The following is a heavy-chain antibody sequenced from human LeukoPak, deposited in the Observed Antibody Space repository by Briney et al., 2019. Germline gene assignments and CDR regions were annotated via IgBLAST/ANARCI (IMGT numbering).Heavy chain of an antibody. J-gene: IGHJ4*02. CDR1: GFTFSSYT. CDR3: ARGTGTTSLSGDY. V-gene: IGHV3-21*01. CDR2: IDSSGTYK. D-gene: IGHD1-7*01. Sequence: GGSLRLSCAASGFTFSSYTINWVRQAPGKGLEWVSSIDSSGTYKYYSDAVKGRFTISRDNAKNSLYLQLNRLRAEDTAVYYCARGTGTTSLSGDYWGQGTLVTVSS.